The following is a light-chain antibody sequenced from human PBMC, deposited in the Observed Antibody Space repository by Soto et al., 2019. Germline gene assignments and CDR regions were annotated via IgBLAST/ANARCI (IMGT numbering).Light chain of an antibody. J-gene: IGKJ3*01. Sequence: DIPMTQSPSSVSASVGDRVTITCRATQGISTWLAWYQQKPGKAPKLLIYTASTLQSGVPSRFSGSGSGTFFTLTISSLRPEDSATYYCQQADSFPFSFGPGTTVDI. V-gene: IGKV1-12*01. CDR3: QQADSFPFS. CDR2: TAS. CDR1: QGISTW.